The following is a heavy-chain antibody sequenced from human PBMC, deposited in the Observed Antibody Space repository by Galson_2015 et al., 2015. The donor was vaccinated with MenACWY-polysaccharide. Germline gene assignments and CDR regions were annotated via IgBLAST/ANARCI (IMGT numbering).Heavy chain of an antibody. CDR2: MNPNSGNT. CDR3: ARVIARKYTFADS. D-gene: IGHD2-21*01. J-gene: IGHJ4*02. CDR1: GYKFSSYD. V-gene: IGHV1-8*01. Sequence: SVKVSCKASGYKFSSYDINWVRQATGQGLECMGWMNPNSGNTGYAQKFQGRVTMTSNSAITTAYMELSSLRSEDTAVYYCARVIARKYTFADSWGQGTLVTVSS.